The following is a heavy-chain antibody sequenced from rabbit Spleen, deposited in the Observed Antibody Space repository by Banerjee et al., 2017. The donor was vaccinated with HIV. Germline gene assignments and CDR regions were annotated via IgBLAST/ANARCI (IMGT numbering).Heavy chain of an antibody. V-gene: IGHV1S45*01. CDR3: ARDGGDGDWDL. CDR1: GFSFSSYY. CDR2: IVTGSTGTT. J-gene: IGHJ4*01. Sequence: QEQLVESGGDLVKPEGSLTLTCTASGFSFSSYYMSWVRQAPGKGLEWIACIVTGSTGTTWYANWARGRSTISKTSSTTVTLQMTSLTAADTATYFCARDGGDGDWDLWGSGTLVTVS. D-gene: IGHD2-1*01.